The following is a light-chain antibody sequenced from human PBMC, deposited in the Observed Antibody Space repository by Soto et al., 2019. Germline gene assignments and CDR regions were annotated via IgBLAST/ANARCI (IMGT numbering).Light chain of an antibody. V-gene: IGKV1-39*01. J-gene: IGKJ1*01. CDR3: QQSYSTTRT. Sequence: DIQMTQSPSSLSASVGDRVTITCRESQSTRSYLNWYQQKQGKAPKLXIYAASSLQSGVLSRFSGSGSGTDFTRTISSLQAEDFATDYCQQSYSTTRTFGQGTKVDIK. CDR1: QSTRSY. CDR2: AAS.